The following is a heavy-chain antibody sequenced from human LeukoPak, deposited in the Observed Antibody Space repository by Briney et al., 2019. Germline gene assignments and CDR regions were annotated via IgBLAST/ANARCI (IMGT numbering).Heavy chain of an antibody. CDR1: GGSISNYY. J-gene: IGHJ5*02. CDR2: IYYSGST. Sequence: SETLSLTCTVSGGSISNYYWSWIRQHPGKGLEWIGYIYYSGSTYYNPSLKSRVTISVDTSKNQFSLKLSSVTAADTAVYYCARDTDRYGKFDPWGQGTLVTVSS. CDR3: ARDTDRYGKFDP. D-gene: IGHD3-16*01. V-gene: IGHV4-59*06.